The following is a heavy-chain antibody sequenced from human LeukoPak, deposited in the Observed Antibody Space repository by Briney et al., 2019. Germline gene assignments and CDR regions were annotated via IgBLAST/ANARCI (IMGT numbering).Heavy chain of an antibody. CDR3: ARDLLRYYDSSGYYLGNY. V-gene: IGHV1-3*01. J-gene: IGHJ4*02. D-gene: IGHD3-22*01. Sequence: ASVKVSCKASGYTFTSYAMHWVRQAPGQRLEWMGWINAGNGNTKYSQKFQGRVTITRDTSASTAYMELSSLRSEDTAVYYCARDLLRYYDSSGYYLGNYWGQGTLVTASS. CDR1: GYTFTSYA. CDR2: INAGNGNT.